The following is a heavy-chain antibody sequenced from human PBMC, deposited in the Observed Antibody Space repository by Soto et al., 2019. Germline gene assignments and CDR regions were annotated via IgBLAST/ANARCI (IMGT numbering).Heavy chain of an antibody. CDR1: GFPFDDYA. J-gene: IGHJ4*02. Sequence: GGSLRLSCAASGFPFDDYAMHWVRQAPGKGLEWVSLIRWDGGSTYYADSVKGRFTISRDNRKNSLYLQMNSLRAEDPALYYCAKDIGAVLNGYKNYFEYWGQGTLVTGSA. CDR3: AKDIGAVLNGYKNYFEY. V-gene: IGHV3-43D*03. D-gene: IGHD5-12*01. CDR2: IRWDGGST.